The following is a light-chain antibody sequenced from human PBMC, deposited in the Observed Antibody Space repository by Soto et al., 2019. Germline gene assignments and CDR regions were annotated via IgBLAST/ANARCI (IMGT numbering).Light chain of an antibody. Sequence: DVQVTQSPSSLSASVGDRVTITCRASQNINNYLNWYQQKPGKAPKLLISVESSLQSGVPSRFSGSGSGTDFTLTITSLQPEDFATYSCQQSYTTPLTFGGGTKVAI. V-gene: IGKV1-39*01. J-gene: IGKJ4*01. CDR2: VES. CDR3: QQSYTTPLT. CDR1: QNINNY.